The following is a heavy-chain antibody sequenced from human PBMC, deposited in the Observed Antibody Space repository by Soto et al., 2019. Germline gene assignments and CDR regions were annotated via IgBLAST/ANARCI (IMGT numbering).Heavy chain of an antibody. CDR2: ISGSGGNT. Sequence: EVQLLESGGGLVQPGGSLRLSCAASGLTFSSYAMNWVRQAPGKGLDWVSTISGSGGNTYNADSVKGRVTISRDNSKNTLYLQMNSLRVEDTAVYFCARARDCTNPECYTSIDHWGQGTLVTVSS. D-gene: IGHD2-8*01. CDR1: GLTFSSYA. J-gene: IGHJ4*02. CDR3: ARARDCTNPECYTSIDH. V-gene: IGHV3-23*01.